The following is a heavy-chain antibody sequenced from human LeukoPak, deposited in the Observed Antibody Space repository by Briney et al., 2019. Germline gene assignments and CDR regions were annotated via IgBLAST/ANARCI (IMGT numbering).Heavy chain of an antibody. V-gene: IGHV1-69*04. CDR1: GGTFSSYA. CDR3: ARDKTYCSGGSCSFYYYYGMDV. Sequence: ASVKVSCTASGGTFSSYAISWVRQAPGQGLEWMGRIIPILGIANYAQKFQGRVTITADKSTSTAYMELSSLRSEDTAVYYCARDKTYCSGGSCSFYYYYGMDVWGQGTTVTVSS. J-gene: IGHJ6*02. D-gene: IGHD2-15*01. CDR2: IIPILGIA.